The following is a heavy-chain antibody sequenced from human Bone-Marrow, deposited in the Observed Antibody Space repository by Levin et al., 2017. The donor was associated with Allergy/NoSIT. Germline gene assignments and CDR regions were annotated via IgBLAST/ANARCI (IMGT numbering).Heavy chain of an antibody. CDR2: IYYSGST. V-gene: IGHV4-39*07. D-gene: IGHD3-10*01. Sequence: SQTLSLTCTVSGGSISSSSYYWGWIHQPPGKGLEWIGSIYYSGSTYYNPSLKSRVTISVDTSKNQFSLKLSSVTAADTAVYYCARLGGSANRHWFDPWGQGTLVTVSS. J-gene: IGHJ5*02. CDR3: ARLGGSANRHWFDP. CDR1: GGSISSSSYY.